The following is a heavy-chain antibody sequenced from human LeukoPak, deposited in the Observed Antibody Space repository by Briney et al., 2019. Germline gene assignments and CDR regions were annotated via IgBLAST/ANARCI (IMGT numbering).Heavy chain of an antibody. CDR3: AKLTRSSGDCV. Sequence: GGSLRLSCAASGFTFSSYWMSWVGQAAGKGLEWVANINKDGSDKNYVHSLKGRYTISRDNAKNSLYLQMNSLRAEDTAVYYCAKLTRSSGDCVWGQGILVTVSS. V-gene: IGHV3-7*01. CDR1: GFTFSSYW. J-gene: IGHJ4*02. D-gene: IGHD2-21*01. CDR2: INKDGSDK.